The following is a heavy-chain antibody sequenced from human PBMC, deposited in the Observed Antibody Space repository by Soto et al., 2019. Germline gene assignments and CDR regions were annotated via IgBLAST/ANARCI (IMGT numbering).Heavy chain of an antibody. CDR3: ARHDFWSGYYMGSNYYYYMDV. D-gene: IGHD3-3*01. CDR2: IKQDGSEK. CDR1: GFTFSSYW. Sequence: GGSLRLSCAASGFTFSSYWMGWVRQAPGKGLEWVANIKQDGSEKYYVDSVKGRFTISRDNAKNSLYLQMNSLRAEDTAVYYCARHDFWSGYYMGSNYYYYMDVWGKGTTVTVSS. V-gene: IGHV3-7*01. J-gene: IGHJ6*03.